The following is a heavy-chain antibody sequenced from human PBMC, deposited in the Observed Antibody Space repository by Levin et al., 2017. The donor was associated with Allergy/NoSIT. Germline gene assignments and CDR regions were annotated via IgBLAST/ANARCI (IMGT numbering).Heavy chain of an antibody. D-gene: IGHD4-17*01. V-gene: IGHV1-2*02. CDR1: GYTFTGYY. Sequence: ASVKVSCKASGYTFTGYYMHWVRQAPGQGLEWMGWINPNSGGTNYAQKFQGRVTMTRDTSISTAYMELSRLRSDDTAVYYCARIRTRSYGDYAEPFDYWGQGTLVTVSS. J-gene: IGHJ4*02. CDR2: INPNSGGT. CDR3: ARIRTRSYGDYAEPFDY.